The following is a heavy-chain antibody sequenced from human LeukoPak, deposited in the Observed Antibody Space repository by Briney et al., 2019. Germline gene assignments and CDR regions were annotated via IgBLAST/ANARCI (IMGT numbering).Heavy chain of an antibody. J-gene: IGHJ6*04. D-gene: IGHD2-2*01. V-gene: IGHV3-7*03. CDR1: GFTFSSYW. CDR2: IKQDGSEK. CDR3: ARVVVPEGTYYYYYGMDV. Sequence: PGGSLRLSCAASGFTFSSYWMSWVRQAPGKGLEWVANIKQDGSEKYYVDSVKGRFTISRDNAKNSLYLQMNSLRAEDTAVYYCARVVVPEGTYYYYYGMDVWGKGTTVTVFS.